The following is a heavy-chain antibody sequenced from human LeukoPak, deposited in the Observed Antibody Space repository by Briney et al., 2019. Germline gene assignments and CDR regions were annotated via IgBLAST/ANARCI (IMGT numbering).Heavy chain of an antibody. CDR1: GYTFSTYW. CDR3: ARQKYSSGHDGFDV. V-gene: IGHV5-51*01. CDR2: IYPGDSDT. J-gene: IGHJ3*01. D-gene: IGHD6-19*01. Sequence: GESLKISCKVSGYTFSTYWICWVRQMHGKGLEWMGIIYPGDSDTRYNPSFQGQVTISADKSINTAYLQWSSLKASATGIYYCARQKYSSGHDGFDVWGQGTMVTVSS.